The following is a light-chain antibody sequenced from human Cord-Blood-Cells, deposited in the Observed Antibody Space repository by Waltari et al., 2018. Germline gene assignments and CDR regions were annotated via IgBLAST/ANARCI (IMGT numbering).Light chain of an antibody. CDR1: QGVSSY. V-gene: IGKV3-11*01. Sequence: EIVLTHSPATLSLSPGERATLSCRASQGVSSYLAWYQQKPGQAPRLLIYDASNRATGIPARFSGSGSGTDFTLTISSLEPEDFAVYYCQQRSNWPPTFGQGTKVEIK. CDR2: DAS. J-gene: IGKJ1*01. CDR3: QQRSNWPPT.